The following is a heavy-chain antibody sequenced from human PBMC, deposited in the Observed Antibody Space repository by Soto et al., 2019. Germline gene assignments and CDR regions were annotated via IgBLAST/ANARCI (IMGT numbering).Heavy chain of an antibody. CDR1: GFTFSSYG. CDR3: AKDLDDFWSPGGPAATYFDY. D-gene: IGHD3-3*01. V-gene: IGHV3-30*18. J-gene: IGHJ4*02. Sequence: GGSLRLSCAASGFTFSSYGMHWVRQAPGKGLEWVAVISYDGSNKYYVDSVKGRFTISRDNSKNTLYLQMNSLRAEDTAVYYCAKDLDDFWSPGGPAATYFDYWGQGTLVTVSS. CDR2: ISYDGSNK.